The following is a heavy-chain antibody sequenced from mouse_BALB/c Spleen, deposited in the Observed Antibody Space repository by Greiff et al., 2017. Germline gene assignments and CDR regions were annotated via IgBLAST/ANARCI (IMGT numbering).Heavy chain of an antibody. D-gene: IGHD2-1*01. J-gene: IGHJ3*01. CDR1: GYTFTSYW. CDR3: ARGVDSTILAY. Sequence: QVQLKQSGAELARPGASVKLSCKASGYTFTSYWMQWVKQRPGQGLEWIGAIYPGDGDTRYTQKFKGKATLTADKSSSTAYMQLSSLASEDSAVYYCARGVDSTILAYWGQGTLVTVSA. CDR2: IYPGDGDT. V-gene: IGHV1-87*01.